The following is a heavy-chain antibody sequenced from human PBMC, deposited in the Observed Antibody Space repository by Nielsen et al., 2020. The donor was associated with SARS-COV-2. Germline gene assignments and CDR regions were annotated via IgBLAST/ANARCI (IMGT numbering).Heavy chain of an antibody. CDR1: GFTFSSYA. Sequence: GGSLRLFCAASGFTFSSYAMSWVRQAPGKGLEWVSAISGSGGSTYYADSVKGRFTISRDNSKNTLYLQMNSLRAEDTAVYYCAKGKPKGGATKYYFDYWGQGTLVTVSS. D-gene: IGHD1-26*01. CDR2: ISGSGGST. CDR3: AKGKPKGGATKYYFDY. J-gene: IGHJ4*02. V-gene: IGHV3-23*01.